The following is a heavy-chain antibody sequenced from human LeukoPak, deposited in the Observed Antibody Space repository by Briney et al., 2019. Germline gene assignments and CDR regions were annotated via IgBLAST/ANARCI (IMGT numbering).Heavy chain of an antibody. V-gene: IGHV1-46*01. Sequence: GASVKVSCKASGYTFTSYYMHWVRQAPGQGLEWMGIINPSGGSTSYAQKFQGRVTMTRDTSTSTVYMELRSLRSDDTAVYYCARDLAYYYDRSAYDYANDYWGQGTLVTVSS. CDR2: INPSGGST. D-gene: IGHD3-22*01. CDR3: ARDLAYYYDRSAYDYANDY. CDR1: GYTFTSYY. J-gene: IGHJ4*02.